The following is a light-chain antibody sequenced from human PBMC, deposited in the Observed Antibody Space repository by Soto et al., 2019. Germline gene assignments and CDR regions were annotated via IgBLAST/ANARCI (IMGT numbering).Light chain of an antibody. J-gene: IGKJ4*01. CDR2: GAS. V-gene: IGKV4-1*01. CDR1: QSVLSSANNKNY. CDR3: QQYYGAPLT. Sequence: DIVMTQSPDSLAVSLGERATINCKSSQSVLSSANNKNYLAWYQQKPGQPPKLLIYGASTLASGVPDRFSGSGSGTDFTLTISSLQAEDVAVYYCQQYYGAPLTFGGGTTVEIK.